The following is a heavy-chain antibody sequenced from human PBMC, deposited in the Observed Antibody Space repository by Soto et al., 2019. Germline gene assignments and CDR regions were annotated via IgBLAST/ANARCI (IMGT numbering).Heavy chain of an antibody. V-gene: IGHV4-38-2*01. Sequence: PSETLSLTCAVSGFSITSNYLWGWIRQPPGKTLEWIGSVYPSGSAYYNPSLRSRATISVNTSTNRFSLDLKSVTAADTAVYYCARSPPPRYFDAWGQGXLVTVYS. J-gene: IGHJ4*02. CDR1: GFSITSNYL. CDR2: VYPSGSA. CDR3: ARSPPPRYFDA. D-gene: IGHD1-20*01.